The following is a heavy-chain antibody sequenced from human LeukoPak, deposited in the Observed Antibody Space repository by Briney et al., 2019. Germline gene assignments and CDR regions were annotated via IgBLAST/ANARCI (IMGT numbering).Heavy chain of an antibody. CDR2: IYYSGST. Sequence: PSQTLSLTCTVSGGSISSGDYYWSWICQPPGKGLEWIGYIYYSGSTYYNPSLKSRVTISVDTSKNQFSLKLSSVTAADTAVYYCASGTVVTAIHFDYWGQGTLVTVSS. CDR3: ASGTVVTAIHFDY. J-gene: IGHJ4*02. CDR1: GGSISSGDYY. V-gene: IGHV4-30-4*01. D-gene: IGHD2-21*02.